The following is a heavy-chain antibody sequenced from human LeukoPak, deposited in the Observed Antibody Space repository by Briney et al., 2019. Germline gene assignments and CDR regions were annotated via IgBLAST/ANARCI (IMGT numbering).Heavy chain of an antibody. CDR2: ISHDGINT. Sequence: PGRSLRLSCAASRFSFSNYALHWVRQDSGRGLEWLAVISHDGINTYYADSVKGRFTISRDNSKNSLYLQMNSLRAEDTAVYYCAELGITMIGGVWGKGTTVTISS. J-gene: IGHJ6*04. V-gene: IGHV3-30*18. CDR1: RFSFSNYA. D-gene: IGHD3-10*02. CDR3: AELGITMIGGV.